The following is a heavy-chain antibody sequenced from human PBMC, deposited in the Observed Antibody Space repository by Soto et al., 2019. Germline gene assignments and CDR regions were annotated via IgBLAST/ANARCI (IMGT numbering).Heavy chain of an antibody. Sequence: GASVKVSCKASGYTFTDYYIHWVRQAPGQGLEWMGWINPNSGGTDYAQKFQGRVTMTRDTSIITAYMELSRLRSDGTAVYYCARGYSGYDYFDYWGQGTLVTVSS. CDR3: ARGYSGYDYFDY. J-gene: IGHJ4*02. CDR2: INPNSGGT. D-gene: IGHD5-12*01. V-gene: IGHV1-2*02. CDR1: GYTFTDYY.